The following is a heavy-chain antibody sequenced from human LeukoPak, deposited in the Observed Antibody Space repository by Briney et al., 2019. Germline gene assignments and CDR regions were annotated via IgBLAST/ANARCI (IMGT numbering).Heavy chain of an antibody. Sequence: SVKVSCKASGGTFSSYAISWVRQAPGQGLEWMGGTIPIFGTANYAQKFQGRVTITADESTSTAYMELSSLRSEDTAVYYCAREDCSSTSCYRFDSWGQGTLVTVSS. CDR1: GGTFSSYA. CDR3: AREDCSSTSCYRFDS. V-gene: IGHV1-69*13. CDR2: TIPIFGTA. J-gene: IGHJ4*02. D-gene: IGHD2-2*01.